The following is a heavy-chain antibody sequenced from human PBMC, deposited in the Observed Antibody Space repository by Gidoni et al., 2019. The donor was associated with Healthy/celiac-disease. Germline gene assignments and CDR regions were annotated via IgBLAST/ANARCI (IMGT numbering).Heavy chain of an antibody. Sequence: QLQLQESGPGLVKPSETLSLTCTVSGGSISSSSYYWGWIRQPPGKGLEWIGSIYYSGSTYYNPSLKSRVTISVDTSKNQFSLKLSSVTAADTAVYYCARHWVDYSTYYFDYWGQGTLVTVSS. D-gene: IGHD4-4*01. CDR2: IYYSGST. CDR3: ARHWVDYSTYYFDY. J-gene: IGHJ4*02. CDR1: GGSISSSSYY. V-gene: IGHV4-39*01.